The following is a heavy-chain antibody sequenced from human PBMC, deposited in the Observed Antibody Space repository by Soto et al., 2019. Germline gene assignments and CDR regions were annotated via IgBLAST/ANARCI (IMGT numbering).Heavy chain of an antibody. J-gene: IGHJ5*02. Sequence: QVQLQESGPGLVKPSETLSLTCTVSGGSVSSGSYYCSWIRQPPGKGLEWIVYIYYSGSTNYNPSLKSRVTISVDTSKNQFSLKLSSVTAADTAVYYCARETLTTVTTRWFDPWGQGTLVTVSS. CDR3: ARETLTTVTTRWFDP. CDR1: GGSVSSGSYY. V-gene: IGHV4-61*01. CDR2: IYYSGST. D-gene: IGHD4-17*01.